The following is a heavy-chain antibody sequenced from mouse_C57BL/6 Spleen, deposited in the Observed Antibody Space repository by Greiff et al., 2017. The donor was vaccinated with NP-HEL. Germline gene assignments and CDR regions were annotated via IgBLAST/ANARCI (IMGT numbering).Heavy chain of an antibody. Sequence: VQVVESGPGLVQPSQSLSITCTVSGFSLTSYGVHWVRQSPGKGLEWLGVIWRGGSTDYNAAFMSRLSITKDNSKSQVFFKMNSLQADDTAIYYCAKTGTVVAEGFAYWGQGTLVTVSA. J-gene: IGHJ3*01. CDR1: GFSLTSYG. CDR3: AKTGTVVAEGFAY. D-gene: IGHD1-1*01. V-gene: IGHV2-5*01. CDR2: IWRGGST.